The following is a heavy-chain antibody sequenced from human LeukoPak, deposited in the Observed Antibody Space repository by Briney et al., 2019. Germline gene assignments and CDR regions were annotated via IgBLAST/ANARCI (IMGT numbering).Heavy chain of an antibody. CDR3: TRGTMIMMAAAGTTSAFEI. CDR2: INPNSGVT. CDR1: GYTFTGYY. D-gene: IGHD6-13*01. J-gene: IGHJ3*02. Sequence: GASVKVSCKASGYTFTGYYMHWVRQAPGQGLEWMGWINPNSGVTIYAQKFQGRVTMTRDTSINTAYMELSSLRSDDTAVYYCTRGTMIMMAAAGTTSAFEIWGQGTMVTVSS. V-gene: IGHV1-2*02.